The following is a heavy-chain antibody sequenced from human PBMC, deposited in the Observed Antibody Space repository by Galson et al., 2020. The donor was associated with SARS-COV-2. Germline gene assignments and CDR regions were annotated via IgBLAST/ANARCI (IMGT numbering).Heavy chain of an antibody. CDR2: ISYDGSNE. CDR1: GFTFNRYG. CDR3: AKPAATHYSLFYVDV. J-gene: IGHJ6*03. Sequence: GESLKISCAGSGFTFNRYGMHWVRQAPGKGLDWLAVISYDGSNEDYAESVKGRFTISRDNSKNTLYLQMNSLRAEDTAVYYCAKPAATHYSLFYVDVWGKGTTVTVSS. V-gene: IGHV3-30*18.